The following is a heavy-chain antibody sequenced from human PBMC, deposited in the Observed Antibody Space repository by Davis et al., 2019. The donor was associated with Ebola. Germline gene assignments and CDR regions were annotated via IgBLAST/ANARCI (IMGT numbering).Heavy chain of an antibody. CDR3: VRGGGGGPTNDGFDL. V-gene: IGHV3-30-3*01. J-gene: IGHJ6*02. Sequence: GESLKISCVASGFTFSQYAMHWVRQAPGKGLEWVAVTSYDGSNKYYADSVKGRFSISRDNAKNTLYMQMDSLRGEDSAVYYCVRGGGGGPTNDGFDLWGQGTTVTVSS. D-gene: IGHD5-24*01. CDR2: TSYDGSNK. CDR1: GFTFSQYA.